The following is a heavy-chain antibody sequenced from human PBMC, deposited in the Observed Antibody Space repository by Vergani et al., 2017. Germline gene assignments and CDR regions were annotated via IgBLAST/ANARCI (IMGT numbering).Heavy chain of an antibody. D-gene: IGHD6-6*01. Sequence: EVQLVESGGGLVQPGGSLRLSCAASGFTFSSYEMNWVRQAPGKGLEWVSYISSSGSTIYYADSVKGRFTISRDNAKNSLYLQMNSLRAEDTAVYYCASVEYSSSHYFDYWGQGTLVTVSS. CDR1: GFTFSSYE. CDR3: ASVEYSSSHYFDY. CDR2: ISSSGSTI. J-gene: IGHJ4*02. V-gene: IGHV3-48*03.